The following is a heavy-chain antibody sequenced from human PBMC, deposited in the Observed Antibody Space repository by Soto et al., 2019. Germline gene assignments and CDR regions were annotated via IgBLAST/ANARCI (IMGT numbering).Heavy chain of an antibody. CDR3: ARGYGSGSHFDY. Sequence: GTSVKLSCKDSGYTITGNYMHWVRQAPGQGLEWMGWINPNSGGTNYAQKFQGWVTMTRDTSISTAYMELSRLRSDDTAVYYCARGYGSGSHFDYWGQGTLVTVSS. J-gene: IGHJ4*02. D-gene: IGHD3-10*01. CDR2: INPNSGGT. CDR1: GYTITGNY. V-gene: IGHV1-2*04.